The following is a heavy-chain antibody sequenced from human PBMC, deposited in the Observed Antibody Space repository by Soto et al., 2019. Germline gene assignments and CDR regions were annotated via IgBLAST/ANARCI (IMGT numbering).Heavy chain of an antibody. CDR1: GYTFTSYG. CDR3: ARGYYYDSSGYYRFDY. D-gene: IGHD3-22*01. J-gene: IGHJ4*01. CDR2: ISAYNGNT. Sequence: ASVKVSCKASGYTFTSYGISWVRQAPGQGLEWMGWISAYNGNTNYAQKLQGRVTMTTDTSTSTAYMELRSLRSNDTAVYYCARGYYYDSSGYYRFDYWGHGTLVTNSS. V-gene: IGHV1-18*01.